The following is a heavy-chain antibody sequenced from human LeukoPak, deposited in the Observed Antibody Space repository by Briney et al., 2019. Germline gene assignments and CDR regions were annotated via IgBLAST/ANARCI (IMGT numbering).Heavy chain of an antibody. CDR3: ARDASGMALYY. D-gene: IGHD5-18*01. CDR1: GASISGSNYY. V-gene: IGHV4-39*07. J-gene: IGHJ4*02. Sequence: SETLSLTCAVSGASISGSNYYWGWTRQAPGKGLEWIGFFYYGVSTYYNPSLKSRVTISVDTSKNQFSLKLTSVTAADTAVYYCARDASGMALYYWGQGTLVTVSS. CDR2: FYYGVST.